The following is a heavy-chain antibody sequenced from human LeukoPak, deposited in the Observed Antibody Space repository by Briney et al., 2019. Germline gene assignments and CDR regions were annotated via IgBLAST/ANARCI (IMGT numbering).Heavy chain of an antibody. V-gene: IGHV1-2*04. CDR1: GYTFTGYY. Sequence: ASVKVSCKASGYTFTGYYMHWVRQAPGQGLEWMGWINPNSGGTNYAQKFQGWVTMTRDTSISTAYMELSSLRSDVTAVYYCARTAARRFDYWGQGTLVTVSS. J-gene: IGHJ4*02. CDR2: INPNSGGT. CDR3: ARTAARRFDY. D-gene: IGHD6-6*01.